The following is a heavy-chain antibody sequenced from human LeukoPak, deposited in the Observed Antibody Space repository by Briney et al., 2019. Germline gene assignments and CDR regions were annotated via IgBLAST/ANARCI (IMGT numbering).Heavy chain of an antibody. Sequence: PSETLSLTCTVSGGSISSYYWSWIRQPPGKGLEWIGYIYYSGSTNYNPSLKSRVTISVDTSKNQFSLKLSSVTAADTAVYYCARACAVTNDFVYSGEGAHVAVSS. CDR3: ARACAVTNDFVY. CDR2: IYYSGST. CDR1: GGSISSYY. D-gene: IGHD4-17*01. J-gene: IGHJ4*02. V-gene: IGHV4-59*12.